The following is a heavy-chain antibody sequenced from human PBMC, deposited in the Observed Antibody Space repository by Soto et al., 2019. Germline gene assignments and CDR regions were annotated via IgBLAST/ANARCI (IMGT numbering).Heavy chain of an antibody. Sequence: QVQLVQSGAEVKKPGSSVKVSCKASGGTFSSYAISWVRQAPGQGLEWMGGIIPIFGTANYAQKFQGRVTITADKSTSTAYMELSRLRSEDTAVYYCASKEDTAMVLSGYYYGMDVWGQGTTVTVSS. CDR2: IIPIFGTA. V-gene: IGHV1-69*06. D-gene: IGHD5-18*01. CDR1: GGTFSSYA. CDR3: ASKEDTAMVLSGYYYGMDV. J-gene: IGHJ6*02.